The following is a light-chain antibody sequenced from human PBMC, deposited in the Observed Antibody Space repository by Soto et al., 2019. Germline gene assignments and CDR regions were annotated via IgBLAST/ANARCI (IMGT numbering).Light chain of an antibody. Sequence: DLQMTQSPSTLSASVRDRVTNTCRASQSISRWLAWYQQKPGGAPKVLIFKGSSLQIGVPSRFSGSGSGTEFTLTISSLQPGDVAAEYCQQYSDYSPAFGQGTKV. CDR1: QSISRW. CDR3: QQYSDYSPA. V-gene: IGKV1-5*03. CDR2: KGS. J-gene: IGKJ1*01.